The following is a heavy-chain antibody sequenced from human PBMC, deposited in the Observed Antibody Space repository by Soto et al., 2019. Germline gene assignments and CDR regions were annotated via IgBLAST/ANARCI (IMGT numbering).Heavy chain of an antibody. Sequence: LGESLKISCKGSGYRFGRFWIGWVRQMPGKGLEWMGIIYPDDSDTKYSPSFQGQVTISADKSITTAYLQWSSLKASDTAMYYCARQNGAFDIWGQGTMVTVS. CDR2: IYPDDSDT. J-gene: IGHJ3*02. CDR1: GYRFGRFW. V-gene: IGHV5-51*01. D-gene: IGHD2-8*01. CDR3: ARQNGAFDI.